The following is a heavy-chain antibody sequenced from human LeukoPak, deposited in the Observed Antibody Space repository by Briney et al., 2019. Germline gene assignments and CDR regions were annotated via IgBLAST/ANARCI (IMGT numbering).Heavy chain of an antibody. CDR2: IWYDGSNK. CDR1: GFTFSSYG. D-gene: IGHD5-24*01. CDR3: ARLEGDEPYDY. J-gene: IGHJ4*02. V-gene: IGHV3-33*01. Sequence: GGSLRLSCAASGFTFSSYGMHWVRQAPGKGLEWVAVIWYDGSNKYYADSVKGRLTISRDNSKNTLYLQMNSLRAEDTAVYYCARLEGDEPYDYWGQGTLVTVSS.